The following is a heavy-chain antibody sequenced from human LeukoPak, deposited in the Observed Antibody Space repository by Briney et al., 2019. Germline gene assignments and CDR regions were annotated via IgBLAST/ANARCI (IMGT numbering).Heavy chain of an antibody. CDR1: GFTFSNYW. CDR3: AKEGFFD. J-gene: IGHJ4*02. Sequence: GGSLRLSCAASGFTFSNYWMNWVRQAPGKGLEWVAVISYDGSNKYYADSVKGRFTISRDNSKNTLYLQMNSLRAEDTAVYYCAKEGFFDWGQGTLVTVSS. V-gene: IGHV3-30*18. D-gene: IGHD3-3*01. CDR2: ISYDGSNK.